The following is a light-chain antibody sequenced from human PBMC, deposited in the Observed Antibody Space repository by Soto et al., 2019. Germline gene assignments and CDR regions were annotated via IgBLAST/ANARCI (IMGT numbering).Light chain of an antibody. CDR1: QSVTSNY. CDR3: QQYFNSPPYT. Sequence: ELVLTQSPGTLSLSPGERATLSCRASQSVTSNYLAWYQQKPGQAPRLLIYGASSRATGIPDRFSGSGSGTDFTLTIRRLETEDSAVYYCQQYFNSPPYTFGQGTKLEIK. J-gene: IGKJ2*01. CDR2: GAS. V-gene: IGKV3-20*01.